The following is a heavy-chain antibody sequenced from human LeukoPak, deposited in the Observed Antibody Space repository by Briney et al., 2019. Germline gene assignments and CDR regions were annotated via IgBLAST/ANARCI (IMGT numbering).Heavy chain of an antibody. CDR2: INHSGST. CDR3: ARGNDSMDV. CDR1: GGSFSGYY. Sequence: PSETLSLTCAVYGGSFSGYYWSWIRQPPGKGLEWIGEINHSGSTNYNPSLKSRVTISVDTSRNQFSLKLSSVTAADTAVYYCARGNDSMDVWGQGTTVTVSS. V-gene: IGHV4-34*01. J-gene: IGHJ6*02. D-gene: IGHD3-9*01.